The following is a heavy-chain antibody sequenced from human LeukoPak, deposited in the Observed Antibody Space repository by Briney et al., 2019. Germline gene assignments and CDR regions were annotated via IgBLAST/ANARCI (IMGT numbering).Heavy chain of an antibody. CDR1: GFTFSSYC. CDR3: AKDPDCTSGVCYTFFDY. CDR2: ISGNSSTI. D-gene: IGHD2-8*01. Sequence: GGSLRLSCAASGFTFSSYCMTWVRQAPGKGLEWVSYISGNSSTIYYADSVKGRFTISRDNAKNSLYLQMNSLRAEDTAVYYCAKDPDCTSGVCYTFFDYWGQGTLVTVSS. V-gene: IGHV3-48*01. J-gene: IGHJ4*02.